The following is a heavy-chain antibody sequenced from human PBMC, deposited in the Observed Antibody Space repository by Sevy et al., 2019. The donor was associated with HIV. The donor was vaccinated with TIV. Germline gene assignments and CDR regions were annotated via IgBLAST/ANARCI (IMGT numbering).Heavy chain of an antibody. D-gene: IGHD6-13*01. CDR2: ISYDGSHK. V-gene: IGHV3-30-3*01. CDR1: GFIFGSYA. J-gene: IGHJ4*02. CDR3: ARDPGSSWSSFDY. Sequence: GGSLRLSCAASGFIFGSYAMNWVRQAPGKGLEWVAVISYDGSHKYYAHSLKGRVTISTDSSKNTLYLQMHSLRTDDTAVYYCARDPGSSWSSFDYWGQGTLVTVSS.